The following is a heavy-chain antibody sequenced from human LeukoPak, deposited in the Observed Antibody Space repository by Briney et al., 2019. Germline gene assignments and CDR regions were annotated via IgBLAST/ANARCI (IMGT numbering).Heavy chain of an antibody. D-gene: IGHD2-2*01. CDR2: IRYDGSNK. CDR3: AKDSLGYCSSTSCYPDDY. Sequence: EGSLRLSCAASGFTFSSYGMHWVRQAPGKGLEWMAFIRYDGSNKYYADSVKGRFTISRDNSKNTLYPQMNSLRAEDTAVYYCAKDSLGYCSSTSCYPDDYWGQGTLVTVSS. J-gene: IGHJ4*02. CDR1: GFTFSSYG. V-gene: IGHV3-30*02.